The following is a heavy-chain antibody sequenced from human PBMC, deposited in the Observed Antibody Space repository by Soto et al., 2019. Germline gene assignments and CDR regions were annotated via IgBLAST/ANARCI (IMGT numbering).Heavy chain of an antibody. CDR3: ARDESQDCSGGSCYFVNPPWFDT. CDR1: GYTFTSYY. D-gene: IGHD2-15*01. CDR2: INPSGGST. Sequence: GASVKVSCKASGYTFTSYYMHWVRQAPGQGLEWMGIINPSGGSTSYAQKFQGRVTMTRDTSTSTVYMELSSLRSEDTAVYYCARDESQDCSGGSCYFVNPPWFDTWGQGTLVTVSS. V-gene: IGHV1-46*01. J-gene: IGHJ5*02.